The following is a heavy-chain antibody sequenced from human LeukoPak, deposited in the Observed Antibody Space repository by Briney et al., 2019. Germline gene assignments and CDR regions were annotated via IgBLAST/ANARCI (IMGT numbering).Heavy chain of an antibody. CDR3: ATERKYDFWSGPPIDY. CDR1: GYTLTELS. J-gene: IGHJ4*02. V-gene: IGHV1-24*01. CDR2: FDPEDGET. D-gene: IGHD3-3*01. Sequence: ASVKVSCKVSGYTLTELSMHWVRQAPGKGLEWMGGFDPEDGETIYAQKFQGRVTMTEDTSTDTAYMELSSLRSEDTAVYYCATERKYDFWSGPPIDYWGQGTLVTVSS.